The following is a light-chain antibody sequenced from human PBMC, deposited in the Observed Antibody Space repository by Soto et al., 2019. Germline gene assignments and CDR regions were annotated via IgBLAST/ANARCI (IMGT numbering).Light chain of an antibody. CDR2: EVS. Sequence: QSALTQPASVSGSPGQSITISCTGTSSDVGSYNLVSWYQQHPGEAPKLMIYEVSKRPSGVSNRFSGSKSGNTASLTIFGLQAEDEADYYCCSYAGSSTYYVFGTGTQLTVL. CDR1: SSDVGSYNL. J-gene: IGLJ1*01. V-gene: IGLV2-23*02. CDR3: CSYAGSSTYYV.